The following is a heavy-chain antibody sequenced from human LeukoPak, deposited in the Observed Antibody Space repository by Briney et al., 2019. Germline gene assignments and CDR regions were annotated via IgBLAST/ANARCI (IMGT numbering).Heavy chain of an antibody. V-gene: IGHV4-39*07. D-gene: IGHD1-26*01. Sequence: PSGTLSLTCTVSGGSISSSSYYWGWIRQPPGKGLEWIGSIYYSGSTYYNPSLKSRVTISVDTSKNQFSLKLSSVTAADTAVYYCARAKVGAADYWGQGTLVTVSS. CDR2: IYYSGST. J-gene: IGHJ4*02. CDR1: GGSISSSSYY. CDR3: ARAKVGAADY.